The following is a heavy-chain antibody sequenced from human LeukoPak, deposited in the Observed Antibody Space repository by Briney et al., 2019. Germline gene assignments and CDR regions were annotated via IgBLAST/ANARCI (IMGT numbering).Heavy chain of an antibody. Sequence: GGSLRLSCAASGFTFSSHAMSWVRQAPGKELEWDSGISGSGGSTYYAGSVKGRFTISRDNSENTLYLQMNSLRAEDTAVYYCARAGGGWYIWDYCGQGPLVNVSS. CDR2: ISGSGGST. D-gene: IGHD2-15*01. V-gene: IGHV3-23*01. CDR3: ARAGGGWYIWDY. CDR1: GFTFSSHA. J-gene: IGHJ4*02.